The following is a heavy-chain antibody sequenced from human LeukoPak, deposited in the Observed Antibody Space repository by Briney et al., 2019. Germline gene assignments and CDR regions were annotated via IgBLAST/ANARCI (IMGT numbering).Heavy chain of an antibody. Sequence: PSETLSLNCTVSGGSISSYYWSWIRQPPGKGLEWIGYIYYSGSTNYNPSLKSRVTISVDTSKNQFSLKLSSVTAADTAVYYCARGTAAAVPFLTGWGQGTLVTVSS. CDR3: ARGTAAAVPFLTG. V-gene: IGHV4-59*01. CDR1: GGSISSYY. J-gene: IGHJ4*02. D-gene: IGHD3-9*01. CDR2: IYYSGST.